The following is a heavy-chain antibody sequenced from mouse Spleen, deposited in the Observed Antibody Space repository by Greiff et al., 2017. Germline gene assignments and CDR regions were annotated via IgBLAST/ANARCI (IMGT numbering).Heavy chain of an antibody. V-gene: IGHV14-4*01. CDR1: GFNIKDDY. CDR2: IDPENGDT. CDR3: TTEAATTAY. D-gene: IGHD2-12*01. J-gene: IGHJ3*01. Sequence: VQLKQSGAELVRPGASVKLSCTASGFNIKDDYMHWVKQRPEQGLEWIGWIDPENGDTEYASKFQGKATITADTSSNTAYLQLSSLTSEDTAVYYCTTEAATTAYWGQGTLVTVSA.